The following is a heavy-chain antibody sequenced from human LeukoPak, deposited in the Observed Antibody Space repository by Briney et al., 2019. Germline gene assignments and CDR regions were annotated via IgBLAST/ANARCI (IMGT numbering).Heavy chain of an antibody. CDR1: GYSFTSYW. Sequence: GESLKISCKGSGYSFTSYWIGWVRQMPGEGLEWMGIIYPGDSDTRYSPSFQGQVTMSVDKSTRTAYLQWTTLKATDSGMYYCARYSSSGYRYFDLWGQGTLVTVSS. CDR3: ARYSSSGYRYFDL. J-gene: IGHJ5*02. V-gene: IGHV5-51*01. D-gene: IGHD5-12*01. CDR2: IYPGDSDT.